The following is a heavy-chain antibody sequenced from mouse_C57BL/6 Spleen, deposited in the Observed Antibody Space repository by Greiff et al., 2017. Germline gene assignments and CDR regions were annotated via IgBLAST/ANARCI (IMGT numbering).Heavy chain of an antibody. J-gene: IGHJ3*01. V-gene: IGHV5-9*01. Sequence: DVQLVESGGGLVKPGGSLKLSCAASGFTFSSYTMSWVRQTPEKRLEWVANISGGGGNTYYPDSVKGRFTISRDNAKNTLYLQMSSLRSEDTALYYWARHGDTWFAYWGQGTLGTVSA. CDR3: ARHGDTWFAY. CDR2: ISGGGGNT. CDR1: GFTFSSYT.